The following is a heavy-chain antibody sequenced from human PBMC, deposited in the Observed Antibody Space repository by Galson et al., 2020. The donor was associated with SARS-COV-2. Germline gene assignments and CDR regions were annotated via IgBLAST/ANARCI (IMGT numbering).Heavy chain of an antibody. CDR2: ILSDGNVK. J-gene: IGHJ4*02. Sequence: GESLKISCAVSGFTFSTYVMHWVRQAPGKGLEWVASILSDGNVKHYTDSVKGRFTIFRDNSKNTVYLQMNTLRSEDTALYHCARDYLGSSWTFDHWGQGTLVTVSS. CDR1: GFTFSTYV. CDR3: ARDYLGSSWTFDH. V-gene: IGHV3-30*03. D-gene: IGHD6-13*01.